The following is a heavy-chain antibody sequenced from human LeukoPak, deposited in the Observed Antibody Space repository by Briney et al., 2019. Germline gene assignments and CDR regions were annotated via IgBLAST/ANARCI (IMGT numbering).Heavy chain of an antibody. D-gene: IGHD2-2*01. CDR1: GFTFSSYA. J-gene: IGHJ4*02. Sequence: GRSLRLSCAASGFTFSSYAMHWVRQAPGKGLEWVAVISYDGSNKYYADSVKGRFTISRDNSKNTLYLQMDSLRAEDMAFYYCARVGCSSTSCTRPFDYWGQGTLVTVSS. CDR2: ISYDGSNK. V-gene: IGHV3-30*04. CDR3: ARVGCSSTSCTRPFDY.